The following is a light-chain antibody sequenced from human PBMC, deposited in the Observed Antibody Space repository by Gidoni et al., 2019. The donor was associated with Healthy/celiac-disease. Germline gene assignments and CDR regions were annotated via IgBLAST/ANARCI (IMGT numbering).Light chain of an antibody. CDR3: QQYYSYPQT. CDR2: AAS. J-gene: IGKJ1*01. Sequence: AIRMTQSPSSFSASTGDRVTITCRASQGISSYLAWYQQKPGKAPKLLIYAASTWQSGVPSRFSGSGSGTDFTLTISCLQSEDFATYYCQQYYSYPQTFGQXTKVEIK. V-gene: IGKV1-8*01. CDR1: QGISSY.